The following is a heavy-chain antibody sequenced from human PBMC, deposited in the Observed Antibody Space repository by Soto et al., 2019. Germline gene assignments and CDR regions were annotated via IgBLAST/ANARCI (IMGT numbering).Heavy chain of an antibody. CDR1: GDSISNSRFY. V-gene: IGHV4-39*01. J-gene: IGHJ4*02. Sequence: SETLSLTCSVSGDSISNSRFYWAWIRQPPGEGLEWIGSIYHTGNAYYNPSLKSRVTIFVDTSKNQFSLKLTSVTAADTAVYYCAGSTVATILGYYFDYWGQGTLVTVSS. CDR2: IYHTGNA. CDR3: AGSTVATILGYYFDY. D-gene: IGHD5-12*01.